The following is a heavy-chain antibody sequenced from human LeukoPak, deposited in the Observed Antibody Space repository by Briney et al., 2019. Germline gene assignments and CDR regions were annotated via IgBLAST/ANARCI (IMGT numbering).Heavy chain of an antibody. D-gene: IGHD6-13*01. V-gene: IGHV1-2*02. J-gene: IGHJ4*02. CDR3: ARGASQQLVDY. CDR1: GYTFTGYY. Sequence: GASVKVSCKASGYTFTGYYIHWVRQAPRQGLECMVWINPNSGGTNYAQKFQRRVPMTRDTSIRTAYMDVSRLRSDDRAVYYCARGASQQLVDYWGQGTLVIVSS. CDR2: INPNSGGT.